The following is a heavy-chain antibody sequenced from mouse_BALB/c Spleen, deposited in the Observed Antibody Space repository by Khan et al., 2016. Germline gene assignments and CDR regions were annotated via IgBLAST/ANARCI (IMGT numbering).Heavy chain of an antibody. CDR2: INPYNDCT. D-gene: IGHD4-1*01. J-gene: IGHJ2*01. Sequence: IQLVQSGPELVKPGASVKMSCKASGYTFTSYVMHWVKQKPGQGLEWIGYINPYNDCTKYNAKFTGKATLTSDTSSSTAYMELSSLTSEDSAVDYRARHWDGDYWGQGTTLTVSS. V-gene: IGHV1S136*01. CDR3: ARHWDGDY. CDR1: GYTFTSYV.